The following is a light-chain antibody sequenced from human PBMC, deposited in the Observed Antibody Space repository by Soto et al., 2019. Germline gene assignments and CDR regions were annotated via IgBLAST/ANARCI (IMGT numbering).Light chain of an antibody. V-gene: IGLV2-8*01. CDR1: GGDVGGYNY. Sequence: QSALTQPPSASGSPGQSVTISCTGTGGDVGGYNYVSWYQQHPGKVPRLIIYDVNKRPSGVPDRFSGSKSDNTASLTVSGLQAEDEAEYYCSSYAGFNNYVFGTGTKLTVL. CDR2: DVN. J-gene: IGLJ1*01. CDR3: SSYAGFNNYV.